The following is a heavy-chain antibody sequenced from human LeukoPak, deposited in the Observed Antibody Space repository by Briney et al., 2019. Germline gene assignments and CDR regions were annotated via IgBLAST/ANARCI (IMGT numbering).Heavy chain of an antibody. J-gene: IGHJ4*02. CDR1: GYTFTSYG. V-gene: IGHV1-69*04. Sequence: SVKVSCTASGYTFTSYGISWVRQAPGQGLEWMGRTIPILGIANYAQKFQGRVTITADKSTSTAYMELSSLRSEDTAVYYCARDSSGPNSYYFDYWGQGTLVTVSS. D-gene: IGHD3-22*01. CDR2: TIPILGIA. CDR3: ARDSSGPNSYYFDY.